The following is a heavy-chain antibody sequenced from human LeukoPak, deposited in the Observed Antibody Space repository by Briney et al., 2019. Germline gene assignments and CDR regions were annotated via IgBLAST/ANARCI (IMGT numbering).Heavy chain of an antibody. D-gene: IGHD2-8*01. J-gene: IGHJ4*02. CDR3: AKYSFLGYCTNGVCSEFDY. CDR2: ISGSGGST. V-gene: IGHV3-23*01. Sequence: PGGSLRLSCAASGFTLSSYAMSWVRQAPGKGLEWVSAISGSGGSTYYADSVKGRFTISRDNSKNTLYLQMNSLRAEDTAVYYCAKYSFLGYCTNGVCSEFDYWGQGTLVTVSS. CDR1: GFTLSSYA.